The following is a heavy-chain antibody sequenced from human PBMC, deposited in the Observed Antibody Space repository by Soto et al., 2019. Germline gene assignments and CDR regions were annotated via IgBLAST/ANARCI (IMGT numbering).Heavy chain of an antibody. D-gene: IGHD2-2*01. Sequence: QLQLQESGPGLVKPSETLSLTCTVSGDSIISSSYYWAWIRQSPGKGLEWIGNMYYSGSTYYNLSLKSRVTMSVDTSKNQFSLKISSVTAADTSVYYCARIVVIPAAPNYYNYYGVDVW. V-gene: IGHV4-39*01. CDR3: ARIVVIPAAPNYYNYYGVDV. CDR2: MYYSGST. J-gene: IGHJ6*01. CDR1: GDSIISSSYY.